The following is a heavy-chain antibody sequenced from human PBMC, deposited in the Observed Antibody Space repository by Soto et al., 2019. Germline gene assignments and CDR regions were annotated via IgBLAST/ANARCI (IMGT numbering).Heavy chain of an antibody. D-gene: IGHD6-13*01. Sequence: GESLKISCKGSGYTFTDYWIGWVRQLPGKGLGWMGIIYPGDSDTRYSPSFQGHVTISADKSTSKAYLQWNSLQASDTAIYYCAVFRSSWFGDGRLDSWGPGTLVTVSS. J-gene: IGHJ4*02. CDR3: AVFRSSWFGDGRLDS. CDR1: GYTFTDYW. V-gene: IGHV5-51*01. CDR2: IYPGDSDT.